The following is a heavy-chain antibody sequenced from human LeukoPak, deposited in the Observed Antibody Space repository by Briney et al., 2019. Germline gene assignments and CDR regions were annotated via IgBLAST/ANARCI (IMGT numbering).Heavy chain of an antibody. CDR2: INIGSITV. V-gene: IGHV3-48*01. CDR3: SSAKFDN. J-gene: IGHJ4*02. CDR1: GVPLSSYI. Sequence: RGSLRLSSAASGVPLSSYIINSVREAPGGGLECVSYINIGSITVNYADSVKGRFTISPENAKNSLYLQMNRLRAEDTAVYYCSSAKFDNWGQGSMVTVSS.